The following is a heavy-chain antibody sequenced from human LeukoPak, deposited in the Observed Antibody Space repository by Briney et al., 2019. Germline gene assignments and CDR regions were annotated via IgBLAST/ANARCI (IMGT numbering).Heavy chain of an antibody. Sequence: SETLSLTCTVSGGSTSSGGYYWGWIRQPPGKGLEWIGSIYYSGSTYYNPSLKSRVTISVDTSKNQFSLKLSSVTAADTAVYYCASRSSSWPRERKNWFDPWGQGTLVTVSS. CDR2: IYYSGST. D-gene: IGHD6-13*01. J-gene: IGHJ5*02. CDR1: GGSTSSGGYY. V-gene: IGHV4-39*01. CDR3: ASRSSSWPRERKNWFDP.